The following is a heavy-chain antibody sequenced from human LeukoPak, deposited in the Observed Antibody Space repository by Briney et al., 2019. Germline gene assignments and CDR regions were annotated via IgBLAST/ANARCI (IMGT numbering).Heavy chain of an antibody. CDR1: AGSISSYY. CDR2: IYYSGST. CDR3: AREVVLRTRITDRVYWLDP. J-gene: IGHJ5*02. Sequence: SETLSLTCTVSAGSISSYYWSWIRQPPGKGLEWIGYIYYSGSTNYNPSLKSRVTISVDTSKNQFSLKLNSVTAAYTAVYYCAREVVLRTRITDRVYWLDPSGQGTLVTVSS. V-gene: IGHV4-59*01. D-gene: IGHD5-24*01.